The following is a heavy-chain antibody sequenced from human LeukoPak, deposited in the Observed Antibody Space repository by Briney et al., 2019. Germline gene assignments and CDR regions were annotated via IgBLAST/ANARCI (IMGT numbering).Heavy chain of an antibody. J-gene: IGHJ4*02. V-gene: IGHV3-21*01. Sequence: GGSLRLSCAASGFTFSSYSMNWVRQAPGKGLEWVSFISSSSNYIYYADSVKGRFTISRDNSKNSLYLQMNSLRAEDTAVYYCARATIKMATITPLCFWGQGTLVAVSS. CDR3: ARATIKMATITPLCF. CDR2: ISSSSNYI. D-gene: IGHD5-24*01. CDR1: GFTFSSYS.